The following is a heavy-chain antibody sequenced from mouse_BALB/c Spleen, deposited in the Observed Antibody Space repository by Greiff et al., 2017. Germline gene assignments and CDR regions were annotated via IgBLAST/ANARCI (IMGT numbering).Heavy chain of an antibody. CDR3: ASYDYDGFAY. J-gene: IGHJ3*01. Sequence: DVQLQESGPELVKPGASVKISCKASGYSFTGYYMHWVKQSHVKSLEWIGRINPYNGATSYNQNFKDKASLTVDKSSSTAYMELHSLTSEDSAVYYCASYDYDGFAYWGQGTLVTVSA. CDR2: INPYNGAT. D-gene: IGHD2-4*01. V-gene: IGHV1-31*01. CDR1: GYSFTGYY.